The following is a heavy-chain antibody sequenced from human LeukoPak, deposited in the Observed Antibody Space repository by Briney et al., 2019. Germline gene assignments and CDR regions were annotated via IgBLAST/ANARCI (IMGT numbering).Heavy chain of an antibody. Sequence: GGSLRLSCAASGFTFSSYGMSWVRQAPGKGLEWVSAISGSGGSTYYADSVKGRFTISRDNSKNTLFLQMNSLRAEDTAVYYCAKFGFCSTTSCPAPYWGQGTLVTVSS. V-gene: IGHV3-23*01. CDR3: AKFGFCSTTSCPAPY. D-gene: IGHD2-2*01. CDR1: GFTFSSYG. J-gene: IGHJ4*02. CDR2: ISGSGGST.